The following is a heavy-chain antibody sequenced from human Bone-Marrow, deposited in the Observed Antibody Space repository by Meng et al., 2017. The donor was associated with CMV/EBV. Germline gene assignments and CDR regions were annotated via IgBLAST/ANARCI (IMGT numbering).Heavy chain of an antibody. Sequence: GESLKISCAASGFTVSSNYMAWVRQAPGKGLEWVSYISSSSSTIYYADSVKGRFTISRDNAKNSLYLQMNSLRAEDTAVYYCARDRYYDFWSGYSIFGMDVWGQGTTVTVSS. D-gene: IGHD3-3*01. CDR2: ISSSSSTI. CDR1: GFTVSSNY. V-gene: IGHV3-48*04. CDR3: ARDRYYDFWSGYSIFGMDV. J-gene: IGHJ6*02.